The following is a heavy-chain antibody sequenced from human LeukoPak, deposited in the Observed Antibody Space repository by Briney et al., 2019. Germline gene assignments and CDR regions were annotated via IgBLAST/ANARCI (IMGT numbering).Heavy chain of an antibody. V-gene: IGHV3-21*01. J-gene: IGHJ4*02. CDR1: GFTFSNYS. CDR3: ASGSSGWYEPY. CDR2: ISSSSSYI. Sequence: GGSLRLSCAASGFTFSNYSMNWVRQAPGKGLEWVSSISSSSSYIYYADSVKGRFTISRDNSKNTLYLQMNSLRAEDTAVYYCASGSSGWYEPYWGQGTLATVSS. D-gene: IGHD6-19*01.